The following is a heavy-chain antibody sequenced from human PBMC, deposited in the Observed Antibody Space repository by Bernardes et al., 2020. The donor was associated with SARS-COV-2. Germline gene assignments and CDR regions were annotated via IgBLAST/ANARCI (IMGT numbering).Heavy chain of an antibody. Sequence: GGSLRLSCAASGFTFSSYSMNWVRQAPGKGLEWVSSISSSSSYIYYADSVKGRFTISRDNAKNSLYLQMNSLRAEDTAVYYCARDPPRYQPLKHLPSHLTGTKIGHYWGQGTLVTVSS. CDR3: ARDPPRYQPLKHLPSHLTGTKIGHY. CDR2: ISSSSSYI. V-gene: IGHV3-21*01. J-gene: IGHJ4*02. D-gene: IGHD1-7*01. CDR1: GFTFSSYS.